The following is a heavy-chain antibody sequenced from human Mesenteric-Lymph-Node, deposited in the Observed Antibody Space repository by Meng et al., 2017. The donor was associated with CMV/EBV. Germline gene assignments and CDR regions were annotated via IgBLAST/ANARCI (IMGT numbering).Heavy chain of an antibody. CDR1: GYTFTSYD. D-gene: IGHD5-12*01. J-gene: IGHJ4*02. Sequence: KASGYTFTSYDINWVRQATGQGLEWMGWMNPNSGNTGYAQKFQGRVTMTRNTSISTAYMELSSLRSEDTAVHYCARGTGYSGYDYFDYWGQGTLVTVSS. CDR3: ARGTGYSGYDYFDY. V-gene: IGHV1-8*01. CDR2: MNPNSGNT.